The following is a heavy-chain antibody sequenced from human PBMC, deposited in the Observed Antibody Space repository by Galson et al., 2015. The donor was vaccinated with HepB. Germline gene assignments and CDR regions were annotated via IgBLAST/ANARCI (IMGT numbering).Heavy chain of an antibody. CDR1: GFTFSSYA. V-gene: IGHV3-23*01. D-gene: IGHD1-26*01. J-gene: IGHJ4*02. CDR3: AKGVGTRVVLESDY. Sequence: SLRLSCAASGFTFSSYAMSWVRQAPGKGLEWVSVISGSGSTYYADSVKGRFTISRDNSKNTVYLQMNSLRVEDTAVYYCAKGVGTRVVLESDYWGQGILVTVSS. CDR2: ISGSGST.